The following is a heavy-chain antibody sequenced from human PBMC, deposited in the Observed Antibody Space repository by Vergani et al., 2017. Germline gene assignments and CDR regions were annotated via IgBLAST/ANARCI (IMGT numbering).Heavy chain of an antibody. CDR1: GFTFSSYG. V-gene: IGHV3-30*18. CDR2: ISYDGSNK. Sequence: VQLVESGGGVVQPGRSLRLSCAASGFTFSSYGMHWVRQAPGKGLEWVAVISYDGSNKYYADSVKGRFTISRDNSKNTRYLQMNSLRAEDTAVYYCAKEAVAEFDYWGQGTTVTVSS. CDR3: AKEAVAEFDY. D-gene: IGHD6-19*01. J-gene: IGHJ4*02.